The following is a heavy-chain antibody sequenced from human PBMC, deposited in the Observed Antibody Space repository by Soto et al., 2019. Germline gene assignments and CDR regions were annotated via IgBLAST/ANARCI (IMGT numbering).Heavy chain of an antibody. Sequence: EVHLVESGGGLVQPGGSLRLSCAASGFTFSSYSLNWVRQAPGKGLEWVSYITSSGTTVYYAVSVRGRFTISRDKAKNSLYLQMNSLRDDDTAVYYCARGSSSWAYYFDFWGQGTLVTVSS. V-gene: IGHV3-48*02. CDR2: ITSSGTTV. CDR3: ARGSSSWAYYFDF. D-gene: IGHD6-13*01. J-gene: IGHJ4*02. CDR1: GFTFSSYS.